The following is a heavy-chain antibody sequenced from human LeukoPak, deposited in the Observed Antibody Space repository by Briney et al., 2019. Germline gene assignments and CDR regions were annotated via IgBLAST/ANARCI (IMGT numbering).Heavy chain of an antibody. Sequence: GGSLRLSCVASGFSFSSYGMNWVRQAPGKGPEWVAFIQFDGSNIFYGDSVKGRFTVSRDNLQKTLYLQMDGLRAEDTAVYYCTKMVPLRFYDTSGQTYWGQGTLVTVSS. CDR1: GFSFSSYG. D-gene: IGHD2/OR15-2a*01. J-gene: IGHJ4*02. CDR2: IQFDGSNI. CDR3: TKMVPLRFYDTSGQTY. V-gene: IGHV3-30*02.